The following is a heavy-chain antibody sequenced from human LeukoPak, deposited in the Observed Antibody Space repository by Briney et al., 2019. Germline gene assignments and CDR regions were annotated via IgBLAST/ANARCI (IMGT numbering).Heavy chain of an antibody. J-gene: IGHJ4*02. Sequence: GGSLRLSCAASGFTFSSYWMHWVRQAPGKGLVWVSRINTDRSSTSYANTVKGRFTISRAKAKNTQYLQMNSLRAEDTAVYYCARDYSYYDILTGYSNGIVYWGRGTLVTVS. CDR1: GFTFSSYW. V-gene: IGHV3-74*01. CDR3: ARDYSYYDILTGYSNGIVY. CDR2: INTDRSST. D-gene: IGHD3-9*01.